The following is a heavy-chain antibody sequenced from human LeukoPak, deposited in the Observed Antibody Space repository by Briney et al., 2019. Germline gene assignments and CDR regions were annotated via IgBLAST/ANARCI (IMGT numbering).Heavy chain of an antibody. CDR2: ISSNGGST. CDR1: GFTFSSYA. V-gene: IGHV3-64*01. D-gene: IGHD2-15*01. CDR3: ATSKIRGVVAALDN. Sequence: GGSLRLSCAASGFTFSSYAMHWVRQAPGKGLEYVSAISSNGGSTYYANSVKGRFTISRDNSKNTLYLQMGSLRAEDTAVYYCATSKIRGVVAALDNWGQGTLVTVSS. J-gene: IGHJ4*02.